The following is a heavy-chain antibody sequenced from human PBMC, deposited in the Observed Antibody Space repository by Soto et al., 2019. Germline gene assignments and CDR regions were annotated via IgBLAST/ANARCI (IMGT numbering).Heavy chain of an antibody. CDR2: ISAYNGNT. CDR3: ALYYYDSSGYYPALDY. V-gene: IGHV1-18*01. Sequence: ASVKVSCKASGYTFTSYGISWGRQAPGQGLEWMGWISAYNGNTNYAQKLQGRVTMTTDTSTSTAYMELRSLRSDDTAVYYCALYYYDSSGYYPALDYWGQGTLVTVSS. CDR1: GYTFTSYG. J-gene: IGHJ4*02. D-gene: IGHD3-22*01.